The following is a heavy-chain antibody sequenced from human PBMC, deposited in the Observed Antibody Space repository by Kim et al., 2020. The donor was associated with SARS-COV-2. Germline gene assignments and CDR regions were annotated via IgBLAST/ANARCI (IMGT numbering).Heavy chain of an antibody. J-gene: IGHJ4*02. CDR2: IKEDGSEK. CDR1: GFTFSSYW. Sequence: GGSLRLSCAASGFTFSSYWRSWVRQAPGKGLEWVAHIKEDGSEKYYVDSVKGRFTISRDNAKNSLYLQMNSLRAEDTAVFYCARGGRAPNFWGQGTLVTVSS. V-gene: IGHV3-7*01. D-gene: IGHD5-12*01. CDR3: ARGGRAPNF.